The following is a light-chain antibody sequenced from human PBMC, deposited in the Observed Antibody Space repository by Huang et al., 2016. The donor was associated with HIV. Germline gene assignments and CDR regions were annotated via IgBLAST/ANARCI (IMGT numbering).Light chain of an antibody. CDR1: QSVNSN. CDR3: QHYNNWPYT. V-gene: IGKV3-15*01. CDR2: GAS. J-gene: IGKJ2*01. Sequence: EIEMTQSPATLSVSPGERVTLSCRASQSVNSNLAWYQQKPGQAPRLRIFGASTRATGIPARFSGSGSGTEFTLTISSLQSEDFAVYYCQHYNNWPYTFGQGAKVEI.